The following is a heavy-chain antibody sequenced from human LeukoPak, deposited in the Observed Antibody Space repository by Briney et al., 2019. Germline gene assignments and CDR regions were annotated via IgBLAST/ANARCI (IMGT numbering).Heavy chain of an antibody. CDR3: ARGMEPYYYMDV. Sequence: SVKVSCKASGGTFSSYAISWVRQAPGQGLEWMGGIIPIFGTANYAQKFQGRVTITADKSTSTAYMELSRLRSDDTAVYYCARGMEPYYYMDVWGKGTTVTVSS. D-gene: IGHD1-26*01. CDR2: IIPIFGTA. CDR1: GGTFSSYA. J-gene: IGHJ6*03. V-gene: IGHV1-69*06.